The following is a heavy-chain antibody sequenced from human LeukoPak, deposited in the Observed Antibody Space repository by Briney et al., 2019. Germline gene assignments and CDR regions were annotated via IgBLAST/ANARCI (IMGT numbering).Heavy chain of an antibody. CDR2: ISYDGSNK. V-gene: IGHV3-30*18. J-gene: IGHJ4*02. Sequence: PGGSLRLSCAASGFTFSSYGMHWVRQAPGKGLEWVAVISYDGSNKYYADSVKGRFTISRDNSKNTLYLQMNSLRAEDTAVYYCAKEKGYSSSWYRIYYFDYWGQGTLVTVSS. CDR1: GFTFSSYG. D-gene: IGHD6-13*01. CDR3: AKEKGYSSSWYRIYYFDY.